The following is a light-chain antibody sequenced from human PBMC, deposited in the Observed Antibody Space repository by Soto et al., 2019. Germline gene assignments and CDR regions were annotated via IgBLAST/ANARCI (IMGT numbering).Light chain of an antibody. J-gene: IGKJ1*01. V-gene: IGKV1-5*01. Sequence: DIQMTQSPSTLSASVGDTVTITCRASQSVSTWLAWYQQTPGKAPKLLMYDASTLESGAPARFSGSGSGTEFTLTISSLQPEDFATYSCKEYKPWTFGQWTKV. CDR2: DAS. CDR3: KEYKPWT. CDR1: QSVSTW.